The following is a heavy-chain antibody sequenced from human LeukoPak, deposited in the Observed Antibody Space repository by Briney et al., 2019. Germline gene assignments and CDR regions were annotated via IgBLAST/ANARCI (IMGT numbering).Heavy chain of an antibody. J-gene: IGHJ2*01. CDR2: ISGSGGST. Sequence: GGSLRLSCAASGFTFSNYGMSWVRQAPGKGLEWVSAISGSGGSTYYADSVKGRFTISRDNSKNTLYLQMNSLRAEDTAVYYCAKDWTGTKPFDLWGRGTLVTVSS. D-gene: IGHD3/OR15-3a*01. CDR3: AKDWTGTKPFDL. CDR1: GFTFSNYG. V-gene: IGHV3-23*01.